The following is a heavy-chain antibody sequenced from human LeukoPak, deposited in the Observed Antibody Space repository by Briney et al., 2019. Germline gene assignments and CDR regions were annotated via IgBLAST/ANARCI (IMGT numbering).Heavy chain of an antibody. CDR2: INPNSGGT. V-gene: IGHV1-2*02. CDR1: GYSFTDYY. CDR3: ARSYYGSGSLDY. D-gene: IGHD3-10*01. Sequence: ASVKVSCKASGYSFTDYYMHWVRQAPGQGLEWMGWINPNSGGTNYAQKFQGRVTMTRDTSISTAYMELSRLRSDDTAVYYCARSYYGSGSLDYWGQGTLVTVSS. J-gene: IGHJ4*02.